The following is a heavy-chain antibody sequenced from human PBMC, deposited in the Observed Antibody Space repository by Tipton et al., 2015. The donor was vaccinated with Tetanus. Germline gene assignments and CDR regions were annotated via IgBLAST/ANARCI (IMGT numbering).Heavy chain of an antibody. V-gene: IGHV5-51*01. J-gene: IGHJ4*02. Sequence: QLVQSGGEVKKPGESLKISCKGSGYIFNNYWIGWVRQKPGKGLEWMGLIYPGDSDTRYSPSFQGQVTISVDKSINTAYLQWSSLKASDTSMFYCARAHCTDGVCSFDFWGQGALVTVAS. D-gene: IGHD2-8*01. CDR3: ARAHCTDGVCSFDF. CDR2: IYPGDSDT. CDR1: GYIFNNYW.